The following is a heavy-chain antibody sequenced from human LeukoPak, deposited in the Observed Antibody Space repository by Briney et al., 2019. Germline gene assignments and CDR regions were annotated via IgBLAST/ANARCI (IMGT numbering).Heavy chain of an antibody. CDR2: INSSSSYI. Sequence: GGSLRLSCAASGFTFSSYIMHWVRQAPGKGLEWVAPINSSSSYIYYAHTVQGRFTIPSDTAKHSLYMQLNRLSAEDTAVYYCARNLIKDYDLWSGYYDFDYWGQGTLVTVSS. D-gene: IGHD3-3*01. V-gene: IGHV3-21*01. J-gene: IGHJ4*02. CDR3: ARNLIKDYDLWSGYYDFDY. CDR1: GFTFSSYI.